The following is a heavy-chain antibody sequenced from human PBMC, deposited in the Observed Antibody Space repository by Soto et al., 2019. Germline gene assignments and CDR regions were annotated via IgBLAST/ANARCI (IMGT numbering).Heavy chain of an antibody. J-gene: IGHJ4*02. CDR2: VLYSGAT. Sequence: SETLSLTCNVSGGPIKTGDYYWNWIRQPPGKGLEWIGYVLYSGATNYSPSLKSRAAISMDTSKNQFSLSLTSVTAADTAVYYCARAGFSYGHLLFWGQGIRVTVSS. D-gene: IGHD3-10*01. CDR3: ARAGFSYGHLLF. V-gene: IGHV4-30-4*01. CDR1: GGPIKTGDYY.